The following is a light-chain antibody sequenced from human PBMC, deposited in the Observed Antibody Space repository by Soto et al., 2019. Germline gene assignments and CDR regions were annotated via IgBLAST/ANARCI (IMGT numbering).Light chain of an antibody. J-gene: IGKJ2*01. CDR3: QWYGRTPPST. CDR2: GAS. V-gene: IGKV3-20*01. Sequence: EIVLTQSPGTLSLSPGERATLSCRASQRVSSSYLAWYQQKPGQAPRLLIYGASSRATGIPARFSGSGSETDVSLTISRLEPVDVAVYFYQWYGRTPPSTFGQGTKVE. CDR1: QRVSSSY.